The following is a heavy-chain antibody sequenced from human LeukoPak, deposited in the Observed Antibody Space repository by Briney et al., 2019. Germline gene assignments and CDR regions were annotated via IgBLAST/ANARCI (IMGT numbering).Heavy chain of an antibody. D-gene: IGHD5-18*01. V-gene: IGHV3-30*18. CDR1: GFTFSTYG. CDR3: AKGGGYRYGEPTYFYMDV. Sequence: PGGSLRLSCAATGFTFSTYGMHWVRQAPGKGLEWVAVISYDGSKKYYSDFVMGRFTISRDNSKNTLYLQMNSLRAEDTAVYYCAKGGGYRYGEPTYFYMDVWGKGTTVTVSS. J-gene: IGHJ6*03. CDR2: ISYDGSKK.